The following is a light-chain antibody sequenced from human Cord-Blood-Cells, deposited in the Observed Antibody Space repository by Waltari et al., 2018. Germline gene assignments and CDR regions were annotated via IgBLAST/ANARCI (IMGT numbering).Light chain of an antibody. CDR2: GTS. Sequence: QSVLTQPPSVSGAPGQRVTISCTGSSPTIGAGYDVHWYQQLPGTAPKRLIYGTSNRPSGVPDRFSGSKSGTSASLAITGLQAEDEADYYCQSYDSSLSGYVFGTGTKVTVL. V-gene: IGLV1-40*01. CDR1: SPTIGAGYD. J-gene: IGLJ1*01. CDR3: QSYDSSLSGYV.